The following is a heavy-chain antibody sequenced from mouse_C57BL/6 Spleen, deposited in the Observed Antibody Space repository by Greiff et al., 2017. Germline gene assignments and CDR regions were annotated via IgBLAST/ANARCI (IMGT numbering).Heavy chain of an antibody. J-gene: IGHJ1*03. CDR1: GYTFTSYW. V-gene: IGHV1-69*01. Sequence: QVQLQQPGAELVMPGASVKLSCKASGYTFTSYWMHWVKQRPGQGLEWIGEIDPSDSYTNYNQKFKGKSTLTVDKSSSTAYMQLSSLTSEDSAVYYCARPDVGYFDVWGTGTTVTVSS. CDR3: ARPDVGYFDV. CDR2: IDPSDSYT.